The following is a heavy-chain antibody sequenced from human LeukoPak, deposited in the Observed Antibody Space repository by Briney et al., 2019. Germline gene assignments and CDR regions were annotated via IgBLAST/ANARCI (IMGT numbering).Heavy chain of an antibody. Sequence: PGGSLRLSCVASGFTFSSYIMNWVRQAPGKGLEWVSSISSGTNYIYYADSLKGRFTISRDNAKNSLYLQMNGLIAEDTAVYFCARDQGGWFDPWGQGTLVTVSS. CDR3: ARDQGGWFDP. D-gene: IGHD3-16*01. CDR1: GFTFSSYI. CDR2: ISSGTNYI. J-gene: IGHJ5*02. V-gene: IGHV3-21*01.